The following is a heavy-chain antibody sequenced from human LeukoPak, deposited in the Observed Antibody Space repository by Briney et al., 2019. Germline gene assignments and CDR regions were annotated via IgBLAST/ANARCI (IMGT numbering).Heavy chain of an antibody. J-gene: IGHJ4*02. D-gene: IGHD2-2*03. CDR1: GFTFSSYG. V-gene: IGHV3-30*02. Sequence: PGGSLRLSCAASGFTFSSYGMHWVRQAPGKGLEWVAFIRDDGSNKYYADSVKGRFTISRDNSKNTLYLQMKSLRAEDTAVYYCAKDSHWILFDDWGQGTLVTVSS. CDR2: IRDDGSNK. CDR3: AKDSHWILFDD.